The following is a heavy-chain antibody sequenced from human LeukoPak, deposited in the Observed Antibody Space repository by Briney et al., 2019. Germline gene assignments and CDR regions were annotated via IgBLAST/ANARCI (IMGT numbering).Heavy chain of an antibody. J-gene: IGHJ4*02. V-gene: IGHV4-59*12. D-gene: IGHD5-18*01. CDR3: AKDPHTGIAPDY. CDR2: IYYSGST. Sequence: SETLSLTCTVSGGSISSYYWSWIRQPPGKGLEWIGHIYYSGSTKYNPSLKSRVTISVDTSKNQFSLKLTYVTAADTAVYYCAKDPHTGIAPDYWGQGTLVTVSS. CDR1: GGSISSYY.